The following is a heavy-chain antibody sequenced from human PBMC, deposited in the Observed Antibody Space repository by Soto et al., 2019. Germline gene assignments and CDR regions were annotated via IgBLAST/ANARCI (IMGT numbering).Heavy chain of an antibody. Sequence: GESRKISCKGSGYSFTSYWISWVRQMPGKGLEWMGRIDPSDSYTNYSPSFQGHVTISADKSISTAYLQWSGLKASDTAMYYCASFYSSGWYNSPFDYWGQGPLVTVSS. CDR1: GYSFTSYW. CDR2: IDPSDSYT. J-gene: IGHJ4*02. CDR3: ASFYSSGWYNSPFDY. D-gene: IGHD6-19*01. V-gene: IGHV5-10-1*01.